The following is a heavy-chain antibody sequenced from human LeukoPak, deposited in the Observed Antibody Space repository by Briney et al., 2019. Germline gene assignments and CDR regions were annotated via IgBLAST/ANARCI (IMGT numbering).Heavy chain of an antibody. CDR3: AKDTQHSSGWYGHYDY. V-gene: IGHV3-74*01. Sequence: GGSLRLSCAASGFTFSSYWMHWVRQAPGKGLVWVSRIKSDGSSTSYADSVKGRFTISRDNAKNTLYLQMNSLRAEDTAVYYCAKDTQHSSGWYGHYDYWGQGTLVSVSS. J-gene: IGHJ4*02. CDR2: IKSDGSST. CDR1: GFTFSSYW. D-gene: IGHD6-19*01.